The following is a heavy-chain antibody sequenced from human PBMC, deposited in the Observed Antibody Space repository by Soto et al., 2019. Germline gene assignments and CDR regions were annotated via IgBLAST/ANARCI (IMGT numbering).Heavy chain of an antibody. CDR3: AKDRSTMRWFDP. CDR2: VQMSGTT. D-gene: IGHD1-1*01. Sequence: PSENLSLTCAVSGASVRSYHWSWIRQAAGKGLEWIGRVQMSGTTNYNPSLKTRVTMSLDTSRNEVSLTMTSVTAADTAVYFCAKDRSTMRWFDPWGQGILVTVSS. J-gene: IGHJ5*02. V-gene: IGHV4-4*07. CDR1: GASVRSYH.